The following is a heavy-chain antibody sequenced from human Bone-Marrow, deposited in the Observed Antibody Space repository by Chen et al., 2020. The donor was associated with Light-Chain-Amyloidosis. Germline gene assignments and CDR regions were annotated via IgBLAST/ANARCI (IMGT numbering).Heavy chain of an antibody. D-gene: IGHD2-15*01. CDR3: ARMFGFCSGGSCYSAYFDY. J-gene: IGHJ4*02. CDR2: RSYSGST. Sequence: QLQLQESGPGLVRPSETLSPTCTVSGGSISINSYYWGRIRQPPGKGLEGSGRRSYSGSTYYSPSLKSRVTISVDPPKNQFSLRLNSVTAADTALYYCARMFGFCSGGSCYSAYFDYWGQGALVTVSS. V-gene: IGHV4-39*01. CDR1: GGSISINSYY.